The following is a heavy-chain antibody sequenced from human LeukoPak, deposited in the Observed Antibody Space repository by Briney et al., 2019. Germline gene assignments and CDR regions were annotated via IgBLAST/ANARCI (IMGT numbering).Heavy chain of an antibody. CDR1: GFTFSSNW. D-gene: IGHD1-20*01. V-gene: IGHV3-7*01. J-gene: IGHJ4*02. CDR3: AKSLVTGAPYDY. CDR2: INADGSVK. Sequence: TGGSLRLSCAAFGFTFSSNWMSWVRQAPGKGLEGVATINADGSVKHYVDSVKGRFTISRDNAKNSLSLQMDTLRAEDTAVYYCAKSLVTGAPYDYWGQGTLVTVSS.